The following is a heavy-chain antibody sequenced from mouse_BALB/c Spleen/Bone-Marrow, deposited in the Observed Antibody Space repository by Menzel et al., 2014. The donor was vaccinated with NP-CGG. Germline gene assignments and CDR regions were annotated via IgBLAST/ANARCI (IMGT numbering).Heavy chain of an antibody. CDR1: GFNIKDTY. J-gene: IGHJ1*01. Sequence: VQLLQTGAELVQPGASVKLPCTASGFNIKDTYMHWVKQRPEQGLEWIGRIDPANGNTKYDPKFQGKATITADTSSNTAYLQLSSLTSEDTAVYYCARAGRGRYFDVWGAGTTVTVSS. CDR3: ARAGRGRYFDV. D-gene: IGHD4-1*01. CDR2: IDPANGNT. V-gene: IGHV14-3*02.